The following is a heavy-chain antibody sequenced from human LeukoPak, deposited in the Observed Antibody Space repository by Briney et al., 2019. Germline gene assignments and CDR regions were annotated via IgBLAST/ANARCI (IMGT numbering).Heavy chain of an antibody. CDR2: IYSGGST. CDR1: GFTVSSNY. J-gene: IGHJ5*02. CDR3: ARAPYLRWFDP. V-gene: IGHV3-66*01. Sequence: GGSLRLSCAASGFTVSSNYMSWVRQAPGKGLEWVSVIYSGGSTYYADSVKGRFTISRDNSKNTLYLQMNSLRAEDTAVYYCARAPYLRWFDPWGQGTLVTVSS.